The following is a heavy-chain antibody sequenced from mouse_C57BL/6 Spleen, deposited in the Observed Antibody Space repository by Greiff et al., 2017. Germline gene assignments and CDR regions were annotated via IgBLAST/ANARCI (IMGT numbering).Heavy chain of an antibody. Sequence: EVKLVESGGGLVKPGGSLKLSCAASGFTFSSYAMSWVRQTPEKRLEWVATISDGGSYTYYPDNVKGRFTISRDNAKNNLYLQMSHLKSEDTAMYYCARDYYSKGDAMDYWGQGTSVTVSS. J-gene: IGHJ4*01. V-gene: IGHV5-4*01. CDR2: ISDGGSYT. CDR3: ARDYYSKGDAMDY. CDR1: GFTFSSYA. D-gene: IGHD2-5*01.